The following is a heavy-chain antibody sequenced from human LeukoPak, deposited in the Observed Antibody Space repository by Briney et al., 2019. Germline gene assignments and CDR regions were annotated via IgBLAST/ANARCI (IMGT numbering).Heavy chain of an antibody. CDR2: INWNGGST. V-gene: IGHV3-20*04. D-gene: IGHD2-15*01. Sequence: GGSLRLSCAASGFTFDDYGMSWVRQAPGKGLEWVSGINWNGGSTGYADSVKGRFTTSRDNAKNSLYLQMNNLGAEDTAVYYCARVEWVAATQNYYFDYWGQGTLVTVSS. CDR1: GFTFDDYG. CDR3: ARVEWVAATQNYYFDY. J-gene: IGHJ4*02.